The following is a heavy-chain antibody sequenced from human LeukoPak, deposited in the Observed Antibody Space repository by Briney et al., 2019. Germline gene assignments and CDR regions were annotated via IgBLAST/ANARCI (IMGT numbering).Heavy chain of an antibody. CDR1: GFTFSSYV. Sequence: PGRSLRLSCAASGFTFSSYVMHWVRQAPGKGLEWVAIISYDGSNEYYADSVKGRFTISRDNAKNSLYLQMNSLRAEDTALYYCARDPWFGESLRFFDYWGQGTLVTVSS. CDR3: ARDPWFGESLRFFDY. CDR2: ISYDGSNE. V-gene: IGHV3-30*04. J-gene: IGHJ4*02. D-gene: IGHD3-10*01.